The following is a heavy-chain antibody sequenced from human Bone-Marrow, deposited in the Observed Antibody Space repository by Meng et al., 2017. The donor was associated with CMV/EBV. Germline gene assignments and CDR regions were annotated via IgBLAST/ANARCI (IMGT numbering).Heavy chain of an antibody. V-gene: IGHV3-30*02. D-gene: IGHD3-22*01. CDR1: GFTFSDFG. J-gene: IGHJ4*02. CDR3: AKKRGGYYYSSGYFDY. Sequence: GGSLRLSCAASGFTFSDFGMHWVRQAPGKGLEWVAFIRYDGSNKYYADSVKGRFTISRDNSKNTLYLQMNSLRAEDTAVYYCAKKRGGYYYSSGYFDYWGQGTLVTVSS. CDR2: IRYDGSNK.